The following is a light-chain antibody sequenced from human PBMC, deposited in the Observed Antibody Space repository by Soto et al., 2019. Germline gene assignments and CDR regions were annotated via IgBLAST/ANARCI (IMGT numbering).Light chain of an antibody. Sequence: DIQMTHSPSSLYASLGDRVTITCQASQAMSKYLHCYHQRPGKAHILVIYDASNLEAGAPSRFSAGGSVASCPLTVRSLQPEYLGKSCCEQYNKLPYSFGPWTKLDIK. J-gene: IGKJ2*01. CDR1: QAMSKY. CDR3: EQYNKLPYS. CDR2: DAS. V-gene: IGKV1-33*01.